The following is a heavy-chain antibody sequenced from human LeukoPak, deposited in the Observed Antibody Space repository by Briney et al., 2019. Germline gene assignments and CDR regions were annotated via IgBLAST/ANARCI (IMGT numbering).Heavy chain of an antibody. CDR3: AKGPLRGTAAAIDY. CDR2: ISPTGSTT. V-gene: IGHV3-74*01. CDR1: GFSFSGHW. Sequence: GSLRLSCTASGFSFSGHWMHWARQLPGKGLVWVSRISPTGSTTSYADSVKGRFTVSRDISTDTLWLQMDSLRTEDTAVYYCAKGPLRGTAAAIDYWGQGTLVTVSS. D-gene: IGHD2-2*01. J-gene: IGHJ4*02.